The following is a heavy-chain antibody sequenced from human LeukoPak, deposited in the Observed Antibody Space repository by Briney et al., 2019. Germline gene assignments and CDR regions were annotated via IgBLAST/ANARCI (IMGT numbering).Heavy chain of an antibody. CDR2: INHSGST. J-gene: IGHJ4*02. D-gene: IGHD2-15*01. V-gene: IGHV4-34*01. Sequence: SETLSLTCAVYGGSFSGYYWSWIRQPPGKGLEWIGEINHSGSTNYNPSLKSRVTISVDTSKNQFSLKLSSVTAADTAVYYCARASSGGDIVVVVAATNKYYFDYWGQGTLVTVSS. CDR1: GGSFSGYY. CDR3: ARASSGGDIVVVVAATNKYYFDY.